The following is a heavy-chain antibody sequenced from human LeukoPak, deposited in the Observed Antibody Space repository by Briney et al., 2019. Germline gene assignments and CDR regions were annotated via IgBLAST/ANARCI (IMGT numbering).Heavy chain of an antibody. V-gene: IGHV1-8*03. CDR1: GYSFSGHY. CDR2: MNPNSGNT. D-gene: IGHD3-16*01. J-gene: IGHJ4*02. Sequence: ASVKVSCKASGYSFSGHYIHWGRQATGQGLEWMGWMNPNSGNTGYAQKFQGRVTITRNTSISTAYMELSSLRSEDTAVYYCARGHGAADYWGQGTLVTVSS. CDR3: ARGHGAADY.